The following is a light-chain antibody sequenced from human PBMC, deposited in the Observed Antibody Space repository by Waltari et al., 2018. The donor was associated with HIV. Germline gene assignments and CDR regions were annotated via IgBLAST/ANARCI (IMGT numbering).Light chain of an antibody. Sequence: QSALTQPPSASGSPGQSVTISCPVASSDVGAFKSISCYQQHPGKAPKLLIYDVTKRPSGVPDRFSGSKSGNTASLTVSGLQAEDEAHYYCSSYAGSSMSYAFGTGTKVTVL. CDR1: SSDVGAFKS. CDR3: SSYAGSSMSYA. J-gene: IGLJ1*01. CDR2: DVT. V-gene: IGLV2-8*01.